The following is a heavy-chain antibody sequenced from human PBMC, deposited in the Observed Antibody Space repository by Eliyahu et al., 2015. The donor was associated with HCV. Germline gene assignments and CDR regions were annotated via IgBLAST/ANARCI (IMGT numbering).Heavy chain of an antibody. D-gene: IGHD2-15*01. CDR3: ARDQLCSGGTCYSGYFDL. Sequence: QVQLQESGPGLVKPSETLSLTCAVPGGSITXPSWSWVRQPXGHGLEWIGHVHARGSTHVXPSLXSXVSMSVDMSKNQLSLKLTSVTAADTALYYCARDQLCSGGTCYSGYFDLWGRGTLVTVSP. J-gene: IGHJ2*01. CDR2: VHARGST. V-gene: IGHV4-4*07. CDR1: GGSITXPS.